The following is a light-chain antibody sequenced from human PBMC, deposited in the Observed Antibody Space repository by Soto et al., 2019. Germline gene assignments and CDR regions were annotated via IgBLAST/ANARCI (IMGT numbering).Light chain of an antibody. CDR1: SSDVGGYKY. V-gene: IGLV2-14*01. CDR2: EAN. CDR3: SSYTTSSTLV. Sequence: QSVLAQPASVSGSPGQSITVSCTGTSSDVGGYKYASWYQHHPGRAPKLMIYEANNRPSGVSHRFSGSKSGNTASLTISGLQPEDEADYYCSSYTTSSTLVFGTGTKVTVL. J-gene: IGLJ1*01.